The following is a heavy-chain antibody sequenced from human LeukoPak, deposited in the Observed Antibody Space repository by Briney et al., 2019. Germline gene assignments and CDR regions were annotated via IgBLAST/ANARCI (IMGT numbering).Heavy chain of an antibody. J-gene: IGHJ4*02. CDR1: GFPFNSFA. Sequence: PGGSLRLSCTASGFPFNSFAMSWVRQAPGQGLAWVSAISGGGDAHYADSVKGRFTISRDNSKNTLFLHMNNLTADDTALYYCAKEGITGADSWGQGTLVSVSS. CDR2: ISGGGDA. V-gene: IGHV3-23*01. CDR3: AKEGITGADS.